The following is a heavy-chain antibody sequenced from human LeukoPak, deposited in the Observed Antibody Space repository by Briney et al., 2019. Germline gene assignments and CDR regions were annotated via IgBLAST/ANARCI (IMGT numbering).Heavy chain of an antibody. CDR3: ARGGLRGSGSYYLFDY. CDR2: ISSSSSTI. V-gene: IGHV3-11*04. D-gene: IGHD3-10*01. J-gene: IGHJ4*02. Sequence: LSLTCSVSGGSISSTDYYWGWVRQAPGKGLEWVSYISSSSSTIYYADSVKGRFTISRDNAKNSLYLQMNSLRAEDTAVYYCARGGLRGSGSYYLFDYWGQGTLVTVSS. CDR1: GGSISSTDYY.